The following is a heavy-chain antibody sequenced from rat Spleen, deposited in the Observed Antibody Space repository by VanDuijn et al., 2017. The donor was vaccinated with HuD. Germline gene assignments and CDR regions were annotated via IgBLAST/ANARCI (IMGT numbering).Heavy chain of an antibody. Sequence: EVQLVESGGGLVQPGRSMRLSCAASGFTFNDYYMAWVRQAPEKGLEWVATVSYDGSSTYYRDSVKGRFTISRDNEKSTLYLQMDSLRSEDTATYYCTRAGYLRDWYFDFWGPGTMVTVSS. V-gene: IGHV5-7*01. CDR3: TRAGYLRDWYFDF. CDR2: VSYDGSST. J-gene: IGHJ1*01. D-gene: IGHD2-2*01. CDR1: GFTFNDYY.